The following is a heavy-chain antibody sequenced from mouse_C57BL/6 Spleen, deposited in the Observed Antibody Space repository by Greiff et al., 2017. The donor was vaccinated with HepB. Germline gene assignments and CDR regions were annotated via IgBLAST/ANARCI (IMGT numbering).Heavy chain of an antibody. CDR2: IDPSDSYT. V-gene: IGHV1-69*01. J-gene: IGHJ2*01. Sequence: QVQLQQPGAELVMPGASVKLSCKASGYTFTSYWMHWVKQRPGQGLEWIGEIDPSDSYTNYNQKFKGKSTLTVDKSSSPAYMQLSSLTSEDSAVYYCARRRITTTHYFDYWGQGTTLTVSS. CDR1: GYTFTSYW. D-gene: IGHD1-1*01. CDR3: ARRRITTTHYFDY.